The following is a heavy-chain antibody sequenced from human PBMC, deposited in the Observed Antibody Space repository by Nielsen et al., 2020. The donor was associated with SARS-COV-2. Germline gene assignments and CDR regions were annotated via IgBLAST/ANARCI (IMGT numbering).Heavy chain of an antibody. CDR2: ISYDGSDK. CDR3: VPGGQWLVRHPYGMEV. CDR1: GFTFRNYG. J-gene: IGHJ6*02. Sequence: GGSLRLSCAAAGFTFRNYGMHWVRQAPGKGLEWVAVISYDGSDKYYADSVKGRFTISSDNSKNILYLHMNSLRAEDTAVYYCVPGGQWLVRHPYGMEVWGQGTTVTVSS. D-gene: IGHD6-19*01. V-gene: IGHV3-30*03.